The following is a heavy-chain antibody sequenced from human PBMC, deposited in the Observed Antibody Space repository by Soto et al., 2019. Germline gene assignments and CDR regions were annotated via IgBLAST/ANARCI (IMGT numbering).Heavy chain of an antibody. V-gene: IGHV4-38-2*01. CDR3: ARGQWLDWFDP. J-gene: IGHJ5*02. D-gene: IGHD6-19*01. CDR2: IYHSGST. Sequence: PSETLSLTCAVSGYSISGGYYWGWIRQPPGKGLEWIGSIYHSGSTYYNPSLKSRVTISVDTSKNQFSLKLSSVTAADTAVYYCARGQWLDWFDPWGQGTLVTVSS. CDR1: GYSISGGYY.